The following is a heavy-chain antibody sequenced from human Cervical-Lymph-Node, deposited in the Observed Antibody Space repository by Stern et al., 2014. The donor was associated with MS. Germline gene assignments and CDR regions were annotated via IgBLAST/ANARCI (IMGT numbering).Heavy chain of an antibody. Sequence: EVQLVESGGGLVQPGRSLRLACAASGFIFDDYGMHWVRQAPGRGLEWVAGLSWNGGRIGYADSVKARFSISRDNAKNSLYLQMNNVTDEDTALYYCAKGPYQQLRGGFDHWGQGILVSVSS. CDR2: LSWNGGRI. CDR1: GFIFDDYG. J-gene: IGHJ4*02. D-gene: IGHD5-24*01. CDR3: AKGPYQQLRGGFDH. V-gene: IGHV3-9*01.